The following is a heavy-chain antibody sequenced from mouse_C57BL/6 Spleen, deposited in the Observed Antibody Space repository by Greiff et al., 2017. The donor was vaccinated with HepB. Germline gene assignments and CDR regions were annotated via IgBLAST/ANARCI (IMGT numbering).Heavy chain of an antibody. CDR1: GFTFSSYA. CDR2: ISDGGSYT. J-gene: IGHJ2*01. D-gene: IGHD4-1*01. V-gene: IGHV5-4*01. CDR3: ARDSGRGFDY. Sequence: EVKLMESGGGLVKPGGSLKLSCAASGFTFSSYAMSWVRQTPEKRLEWVATISDGGSYTYYPDNVKGRFTISRDNAKNNLYLQMSHLKSEDTAMYYCARDSGRGFDYWGQGTTLTVSS.